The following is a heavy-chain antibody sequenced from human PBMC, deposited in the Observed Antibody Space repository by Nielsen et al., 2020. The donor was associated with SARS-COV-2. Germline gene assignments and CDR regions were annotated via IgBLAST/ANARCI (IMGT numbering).Heavy chain of an antibody. J-gene: IGHJ5*02. V-gene: IGHV3-9*01. CDR2: ISWNSGSI. D-gene: IGHD2-21*02. CDR3: AKAYCGGDCYSSWFDP. Sequence: GGSLRLSCAASGFTFDDYAMHWVRQAPGKGLEWVSGISWNSGSIGYADSVKGRFTISRDNAKNSLYLQMNSLRAEDTALYYCAKAYCGGDCYSSWFDPWGQGTLVTVSS. CDR1: GFTFDDYA.